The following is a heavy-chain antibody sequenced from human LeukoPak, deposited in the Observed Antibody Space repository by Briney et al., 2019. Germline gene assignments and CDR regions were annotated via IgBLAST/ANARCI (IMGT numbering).Heavy chain of an antibody. D-gene: IGHD2-2*01. CDR2: INHSGST. V-gene: IGHV4-34*01. CDR3: ARGLFPIVVVPADDNWFDP. Sequence: SETLPLTCAVYGGSFRGYYRSWICHRLGKGREGMGEINHSGSTNYNPYLKSRVTMSVDTSKNQFSLKLSSVTAADTAVYYCARGLFPIVVVPADDNWFDPGGQGTRVTVSS. CDR1: GGSFRGYY. J-gene: IGHJ5*02.